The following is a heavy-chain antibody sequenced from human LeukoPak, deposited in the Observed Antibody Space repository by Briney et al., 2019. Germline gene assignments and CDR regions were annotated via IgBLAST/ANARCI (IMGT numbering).Heavy chain of an antibody. CDR1: GFTFSNAW. J-gene: IGHJ4*02. CDR3: TTRFIDDYGDYLLDY. D-gene: IGHD4-17*01. V-gene: IGHV3-15*01. CDR2: IKSKTDGGTT. Sequence: GGSLRLSCAASGFTFSNAWMSWVRQAPGKGLEWVGRIKSKTDGGTTDYAAPVKGRFTISRDDSKNTLYLQMNSLKIEDTAVYYCTTRFIDDYGDYLLDYWGQGTLVTVSS.